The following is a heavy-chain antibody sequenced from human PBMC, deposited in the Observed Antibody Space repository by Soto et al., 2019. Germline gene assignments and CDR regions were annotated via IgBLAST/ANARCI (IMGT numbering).Heavy chain of an antibody. CDR2: INHSGST. Sequence: QVQLHQWGAGLLKPSETLSLTCAVHGGSFSSYFWTWIRQPPGKGLEWIGEINHSGSTNYNPSLKSRVTISVDTSQNQFSLKLRSVTASDTAVYYCATITGDENYWGQGTLVTVSS. J-gene: IGHJ4*02. V-gene: IGHV4-34*01. D-gene: IGHD4-17*01. CDR3: ATITGDENY. CDR1: GGSFSSYF.